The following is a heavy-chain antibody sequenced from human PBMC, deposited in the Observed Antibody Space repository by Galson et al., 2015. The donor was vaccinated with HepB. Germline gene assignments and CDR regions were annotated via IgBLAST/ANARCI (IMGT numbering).Heavy chain of an antibody. CDR3: ARQPYYYDALTGYYRVTYYFDY. V-gene: IGHV5-10-1*01. CDR2: IDPTDSYT. D-gene: IGHD3-9*01. J-gene: IGHJ4*02. Sequence: QSGAEVKKPGESLRISCKTSGYNFTNYWVSWVRQMPGKGPEWMGKIDPTDSYTNYSPSFQGHVTISTDNSVSTAYLQWNSLKASDTAIYDCARQPYYYDALTGYYRVTYYFDYWGPGALVTVSS. CDR1: GYNFTNYW.